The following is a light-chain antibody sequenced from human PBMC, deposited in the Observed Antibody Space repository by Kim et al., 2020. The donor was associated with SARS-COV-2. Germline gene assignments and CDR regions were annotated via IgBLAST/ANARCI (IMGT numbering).Light chain of an antibody. Sequence: GQRVTTSCPGSTSNIGTKTVNWYKQITGTAPKLLIYGNDQRPSGVPDRFSGSKSGTSDTLAISGLQSEDEADYYCAAWDDRLSGSVFGGGTKLTVL. CDR3: AAWDDRLSGSV. J-gene: IGLJ2*01. CDR1: TSNIGTKT. V-gene: IGLV1-44*01. CDR2: GND.